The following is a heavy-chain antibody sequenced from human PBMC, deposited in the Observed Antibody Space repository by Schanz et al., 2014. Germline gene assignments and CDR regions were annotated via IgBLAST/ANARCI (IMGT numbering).Heavy chain of an antibody. V-gene: IGHV3-33*01. Sequence: VQLVESGGGFVQPGGSLGLSCAASGFIFSNYGIHWFRQPAGKGLEWVAVIWNNGVTKYYADSVRGRFTISRDRFQNTLYLRMSSLRAEDTAVYYCARPRFDYGEVDYWGQGTLVTVSS. CDR3: ARPRFDYGEVDY. CDR2: IWNNGVTK. D-gene: IGHD4-17*01. CDR1: GFIFSNYG. J-gene: IGHJ4*02.